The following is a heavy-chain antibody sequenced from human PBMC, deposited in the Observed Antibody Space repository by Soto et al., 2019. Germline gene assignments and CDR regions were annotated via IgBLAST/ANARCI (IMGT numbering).Heavy chain of an antibody. CDR1: GFTFSSYG. V-gene: IGHV3-33*01. CDR2: IWYDGSNK. CDR3: ARDKSSEDIVLMVYAIRDYYYYYGMDV. Sequence: GGSLRLSCAASGFTFSSYGMHWVRQAPGKGLEWVAVIWYDGSNKYYADSVKGRFTISRDNSKNTLYLQMNSLRAEDTAVYYCARDKSSEDIVLMVYAIRDYYYYYGMDVWGQGTTVTVSS. D-gene: IGHD2-8*01. J-gene: IGHJ6*02.